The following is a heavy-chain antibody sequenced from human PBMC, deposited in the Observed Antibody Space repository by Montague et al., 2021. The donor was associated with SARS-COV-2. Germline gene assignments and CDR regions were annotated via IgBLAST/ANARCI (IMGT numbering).Heavy chain of an antibody. V-gene: IGHV4-59*11. CDR3: VRDLYCRSTACIGNAFDV. CDR1: GAFITSHY. Sequence: SETLSLTCTVYGAFITSHYWSWIRQPPGKGLEWIGNVFSGGNSKYKPSLKSRVTLSVDTSKNQFSLKLTSVTTADTALYYCVRDLYCRSTACIGNAFDVWGQGTMVSVFS. J-gene: IGHJ3*01. CDR2: VFSGGNS. D-gene: IGHD2-2*01.